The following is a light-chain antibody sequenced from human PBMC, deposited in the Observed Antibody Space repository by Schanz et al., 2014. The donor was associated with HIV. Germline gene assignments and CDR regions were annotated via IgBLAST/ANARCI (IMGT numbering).Light chain of an antibody. J-gene: IGLJ3*02. Sequence: QSVLTQPPSASGTPGQCVTISASGSSSEIGSNFVHWYQHFPGTAPKLLISRTCQRPSGVPDRFSGSKSGTSASLALSGLRSEDEADYYCAAWDDSLNGPVFGGGTKLTVL. V-gene: IGLV1-47*01. CDR3: AAWDDSLNGPV. CDR1: SSEIGSNF. CDR2: RTC.